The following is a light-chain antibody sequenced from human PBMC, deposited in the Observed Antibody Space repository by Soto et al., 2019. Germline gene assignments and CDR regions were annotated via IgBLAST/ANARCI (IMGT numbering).Light chain of an antibody. CDR1: SSDVGGYND. CDR3: SSYTSSSTEV. J-gene: IGLJ1*01. CDR2: DVS. V-gene: IGLV2-14*01. Sequence: QSALTQPASVSGSPGQSITISCTGTSSDVGGYNDVSWYQQHPGKAPKLMIYDVSNRPSGVSNRFSGSKSGNTASLPISGLQAEDEADYYCSSYTSSSTEVFGTGTKLTVL.